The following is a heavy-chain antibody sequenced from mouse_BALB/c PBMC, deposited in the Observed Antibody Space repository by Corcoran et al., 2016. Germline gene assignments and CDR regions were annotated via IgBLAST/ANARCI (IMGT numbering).Heavy chain of an antibody. CDR1: GFTFTSYW. Sequence: QVQLQQSGAELMKPGASVKISCKATGFTFTSYWREWVKQRPGHGLEWIGEIFPRSGSTNYNENFKGKATFTADTSSNTAYMQLSSLTSEDSAVYYCARNWDWFFGVWGAGTTVTVSS. D-gene: IGHD4-1*01. CDR3: ARNWDWFFGV. V-gene: IGHV1-9*01. CDR2: IFPRSGST. J-gene: IGHJ1*01.